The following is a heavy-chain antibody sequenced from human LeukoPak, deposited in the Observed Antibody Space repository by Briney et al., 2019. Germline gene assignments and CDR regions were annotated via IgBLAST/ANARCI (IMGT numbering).Heavy chain of an antibody. CDR1: GYTFTGYY. J-gene: IGHJ4*02. D-gene: IGHD3-22*01. Sequence: ASVKVSCKASGYTFTGYYMHWVRQAPGQGLEWMGGIIPIFGTANYAQKFQGRVTITADKSTSTAYMELSSLRSEDTAVYYCARDLAAGDSSGYSIGYWGQGTLVTVSS. CDR3: ARDLAAGDSSGYSIGY. CDR2: IIPIFGTA. V-gene: IGHV1-69*06.